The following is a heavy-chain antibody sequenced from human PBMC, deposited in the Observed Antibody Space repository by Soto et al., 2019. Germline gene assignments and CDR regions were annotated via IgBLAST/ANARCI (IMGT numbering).Heavy chain of an antibody. V-gene: IGHV3-30-3*01. Sequence: QVQLVESGGGVVQPGRSLRLSCAASGFTFSSYAMHWVRQAPGKGLEWVAVISYDGSNKYYADSVKGRFTISRDNSKNTLYLQMNSLRAEDTAVYYCARDHGGWSQDWYFALWGRGTLVTVSS. CDR1: GFTFSSYA. D-gene: IGHD4-17*01. J-gene: IGHJ2*01. CDR3: ARDHGGWSQDWYFAL. CDR2: ISYDGSNK.